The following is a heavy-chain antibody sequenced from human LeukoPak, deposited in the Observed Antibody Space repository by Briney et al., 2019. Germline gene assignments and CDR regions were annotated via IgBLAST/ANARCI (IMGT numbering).Heavy chain of an antibody. CDR1: GGSFSGYY. CDR2: INHSGNT. CDR3: ARDLDSSGYYFDY. V-gene: IGHV4-34*01. Sequence: SETPSLTCAVYGGSFSGYYWSWIRQPPGKGLEWIGEINHSGNTNYNPSLKSRVTISVDTSKNQFSLKLSSVTAADTAVYHCARDLDSSGYYFDYWGQGTLVTVSS. D-gene: IGHD3-22*01. J-gene: IGHJ4*02.